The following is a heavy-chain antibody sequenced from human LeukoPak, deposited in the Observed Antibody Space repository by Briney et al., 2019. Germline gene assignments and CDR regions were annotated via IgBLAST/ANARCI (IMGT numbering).Heavy chain of an antibody. CDR3: ARSGGWSWREELDY. V-gene: IGHV3-23*01. J-gene: IGHJ4*02. Sequence: GGSLRLSCAASGFTISNYAMSWVRQAPRKGLEWVSAISGSDGSTYYADSVEGRFTISRDNSKKMLYLQMNSLRAEDTAMYYCARSGGWSWREELDYWGQGTLVTVSS. CDR1: GFTISNYA. D-gene: IGHD1-26*01. CDR2: ISGSDGST.